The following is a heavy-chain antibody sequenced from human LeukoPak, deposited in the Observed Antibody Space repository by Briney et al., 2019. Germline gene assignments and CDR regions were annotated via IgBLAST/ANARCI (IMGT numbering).Heavy chain of an antibody. Sequence: SRTLSLTCAVSGGSISSGGYSWSWIRQPPGKGLEWIGYIYHSGSTYYNPSLKSRVTISVDRSKNQFSLKLSSVTAADTAVYYCARDRTKNWFDPWGQGTLVTVSS. D-gene: IGHD2-8*01. CDR3: ARDRTKNWFDP. CDR1: GGSISSGGYS. CDR2: IYHSGST. V-gene: IGHV4-30-2*01. J-gene: IGHJ5*02.